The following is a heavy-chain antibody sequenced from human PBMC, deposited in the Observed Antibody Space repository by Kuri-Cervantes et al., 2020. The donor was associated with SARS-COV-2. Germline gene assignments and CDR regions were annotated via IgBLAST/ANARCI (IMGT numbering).Heavy chain of an antibody. V-gene: IGHV4-30-4*08. D-gene: IGHD3-3*01. CDR2: IYYSGST. Sequence: SETLSLTCTVSGGSLGSGDYFWTWVRQSPGKGLEWIGNIYYSGSTFYNPSLRSRVTMSLDMSKNQFSLQLNSVTPEDTAVYYCASSSGYIAWAFDIWGQGTMVTVSS. CDR3: ASSSGYIAWAFDI. J-gene: IGHJ3*02. CDR1: GGSLGSGDYF.